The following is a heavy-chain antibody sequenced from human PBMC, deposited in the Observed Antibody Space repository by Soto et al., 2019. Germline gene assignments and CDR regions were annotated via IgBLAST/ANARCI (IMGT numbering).Heavy chain of an antibody. D-gene: IGHD3-10*01. J-gene: IGHJ4*02. V-gene: IGHV4-31*01. CDR3: ARASYFYGLGSNYFPFDS. CDR2: IYYSGST. Sequence: QVQLQESGPGLVKPSQTLSLTCTVSGGSISTGGYYWSWIRQYPGKGLEWIGHIYYSGSTSYNPSLKSPITISVDTSKNQFSLKLNSVTAADTAVYYCARASYFYGLGSNYFPFDSWGQGTLVTVSS. CDR1: GGSISTGGYY.